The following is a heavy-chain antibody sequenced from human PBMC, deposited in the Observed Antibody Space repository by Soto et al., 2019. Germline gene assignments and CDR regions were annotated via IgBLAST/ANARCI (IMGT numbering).Heavy chain of an antibody. V-gene: IGHV1-18*01. J-gene: IGHJ5*02. CDR3: VRDRHNWNSRESNWFDP. CDR2: ISVYNGNT. CDR1: GYSFTSYG. Sequence: WASVKVSCKTSGYSFTSYGISWVRQAPGQGLEWMGWISVYNGNTNYAQKVQDRVTLTTDTSTGTAYMELRSLRSDDTAVYYCVRDRHNWNSRESNWFDPWGQGTLVTVSS. D-gene: IGHD1-7*01.